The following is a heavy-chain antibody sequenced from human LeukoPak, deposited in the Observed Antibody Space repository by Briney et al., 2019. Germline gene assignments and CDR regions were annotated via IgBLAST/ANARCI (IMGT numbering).Heavy chain of an antibody. CDR2: ISGSGGST. D-gene: IGHD2/OR15-2a*01. CDR3: VRDNPRCCGVIPSNIDDY. Sequence: GGSLRLSCAASGFTFSSYAMSWVRQAPGKGLEWVSAISGSGGSTYYADSVKGRFTISRDNSKNTLYLQMNSLRAEDTAVYYCVRDNPRCCGVIPSNIDDYWGQGTLVTVSS. CDR1: GFTFSSYA. J-gene: IGHJ4*02. V-gene: IGHV3-23*01.